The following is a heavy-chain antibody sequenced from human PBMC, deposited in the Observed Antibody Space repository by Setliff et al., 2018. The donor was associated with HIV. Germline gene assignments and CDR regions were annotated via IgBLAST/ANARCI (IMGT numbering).Heavy chain of an antibody. CDR1: GFTFSSYS. J-gene: IGHJ6*03. V-gene: IGHV3-48*01. CDR3: TTARSQVSIAAADYYMDV. CDR2: ISSSSSTI. Sequence: PGGSLRLSCAASGFTFSSYSMNWVRQAPGKGLEWVSYISSSSSTIYYTAPVKGRFTISRDDSKDTLYLQMNSLKTEDTAVYYCTTARSQVSIAAADYYMDVWGKGTTVTVSS. D-gene: IGHD6-13*01.